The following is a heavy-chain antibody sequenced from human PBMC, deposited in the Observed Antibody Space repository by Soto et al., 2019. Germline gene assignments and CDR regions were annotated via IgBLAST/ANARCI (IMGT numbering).Heavy chain of an antibody. D-gene: IGHD3-22*01. V-gene: IGHV4-61*01. CDR1: GGSVSSGSYY. Sequence: SETLSLTCTVSGGSVSSGSYYWSWIRQPPGKGLEWIGYIYYSGSTNYNPSLKSRVTISVDTSKNQFSLKLSSVTAADTAVYYCARGVYYDSSGYYRDYYYYYGMDVWGQGTTVTVSS. J-gene: IGHJ6*02. CDR3: ARGVYYDSSGYYRDYYYYYGMDV. CDR2: IYYSGST.